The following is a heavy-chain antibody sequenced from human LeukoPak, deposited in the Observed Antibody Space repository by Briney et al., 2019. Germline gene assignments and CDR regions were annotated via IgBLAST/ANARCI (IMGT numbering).Heavy chain of an antibody. CDR1: GFTLSTYW. Sequence: GGSLRLSCAASGFTLSTYWMHWVRQGPGKALVWVAGIDIDGRIITHADSVEGRFTISRDNAKNTVYLQMNDLRDEDTATYYCVRGLGDHWGQGTLVTVSS. D-gene: IGHD3-16*01. J-gene: IGHJ4*02. CDR3: VRGLGDH. V-gene: IGHV3-74*03. CDR2: IDIDGRII.